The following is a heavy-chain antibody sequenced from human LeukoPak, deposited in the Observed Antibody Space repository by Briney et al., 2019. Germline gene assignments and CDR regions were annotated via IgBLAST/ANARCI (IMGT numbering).Heavy chain of an antibody. J-gene: IGHJ4*02. Sequence: PSETLSLTCTVSGGSIRSYYWNWIRQPPGKGLEWIGRIYNSGNTYYNPSLESRVTMSLDTSKNQISLKLTSVTAADTAMYYCARDSGGYYSAGDYWGQGTLVTVSS. CDR3: ARDSGGYYSAGDY. V-gene: IGHV4-4*07. CDR1: GGSIRSYY. D-gene: IGHD3-22*01. CDR2: IYNSGNT.